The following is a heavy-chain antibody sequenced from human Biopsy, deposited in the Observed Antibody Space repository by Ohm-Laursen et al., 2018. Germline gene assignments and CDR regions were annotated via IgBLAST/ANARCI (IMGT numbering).Heavy chain of an antibody. V-gene: IGHV3-11*01. CDR1: GFTFSDYY. Sequence: SLRLSCAASGFTFSDYYMIWVRQAPRRGLEWVSYISGSGTLIYYRDSVKGRFTISRDSAKNSLYLQMDSLRAEDTAVYYCARKIYGDYEVPYSYGMDVWGLGTTVTVSS. J-gene: IGHJ6*02. CDR2: ISGSGTLI. D-gene: IGHD4-17*01. CDR3: ARKIYGDYEVPYSYGMDV.